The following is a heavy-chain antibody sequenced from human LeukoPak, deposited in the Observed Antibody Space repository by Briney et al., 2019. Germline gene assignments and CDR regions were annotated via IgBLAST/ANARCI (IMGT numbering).Heavy chain of an antibody. V-gene: IGHV3-21*01. Sequence: PGGSLRLSCAASGFTFSSYSMNWVRQAPGKGLEWVSSISSSSSYIYYADSVKGRFTISRDNAKDSLYLQMNSLRAEDTAVYYCARGVVGATDYFDYWGQGTLVTVST. D-gene: IGHD1-26*01. J-gene: IGHJ4*02. CDR1: GFTFSSYS. CDR3: ARGVVGATDYFDY. CDR2: ISSSSSYI.